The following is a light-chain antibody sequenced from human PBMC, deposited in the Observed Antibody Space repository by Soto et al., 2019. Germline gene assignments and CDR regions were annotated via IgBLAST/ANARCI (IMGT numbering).Light chain of an antibody. CDR3: AAWDDSLSVYYV. J-gene: IGLJ1*01. CDR2: SNN. Sequence: QSVLTQPPSASGTPGQRVTVSCSGASSNIGNNYVYWYLQLPGTAPKLLIYSNNQRPSGVPDRFSGSKSGTSASLAISGLRSEDEADYYCAAWDDSLSVYYVFGTGTKVTVL. CDR1: SSNIGNNY. V-gene: IGLV1-47*01.